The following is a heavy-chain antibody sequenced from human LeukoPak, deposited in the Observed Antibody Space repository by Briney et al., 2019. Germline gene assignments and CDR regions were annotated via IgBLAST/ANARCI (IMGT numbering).Heavy chain of an antibody. D-gene: IGHD6-13*01. J-gene: IGHJ5*02. Sequence: SETLSLTCTVSGGSISSYYWSWIRQPAGKGLERIGRIYTSGSTNYNPSLKSRVTMSVDTSRNQFSLKLTSVTAADTAVYYCARGGLSSSTFDPWGQGTLVTVSS. CDR2: IYTSGST. CDR3: ARGGLSSSTFDP. V-gene: IGHV4-4*07. CDR1: GGSISSYY.